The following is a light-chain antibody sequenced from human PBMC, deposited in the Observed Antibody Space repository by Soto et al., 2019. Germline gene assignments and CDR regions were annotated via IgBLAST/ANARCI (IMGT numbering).Light chain of an antibody. Sequence: EIVMTQSPATLSVSPGEGATLSCRASQNVGSNLAWYQQKPGQAPRLLIYGSSNRATGIPDRFSGSGSGTDFTLTISRLEPEDFAVYYCQQYGSSSWTFGQGTKVDI. CDR3: QQYGSSSWT. V-gene: IGKV3-20*01. J-gene: IGKJ1*01. CDR1: QNVGSN. CDR2: GSS.